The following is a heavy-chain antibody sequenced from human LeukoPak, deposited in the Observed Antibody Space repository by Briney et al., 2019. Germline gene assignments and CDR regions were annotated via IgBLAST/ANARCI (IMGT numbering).Heavy chain of an antibody. D-gene: IGHD5-12*01. Sequence: GGSLRLSCAASGFTFSSYSMNWVLQAPGKGLEWVSSISSSSSYIYYADSVKGRFTISRDNAKNSLYLQMNSLRAEDTAVYYCARGYSGYDSLDYWGQGTLVTVSS. CDR1: GFTFSSYS. J-gene: IGHJ4*02. CDR2: ISSSSSYI. CDR3: ARGYSGYDSLDY. V-gene: IGHV3-21*01.